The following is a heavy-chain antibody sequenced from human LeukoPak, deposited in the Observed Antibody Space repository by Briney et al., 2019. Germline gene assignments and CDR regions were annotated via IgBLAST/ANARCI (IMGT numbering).Heavy chain of an antibody. CDR1: RFIFNDYA. CDR3: AKDCGSYGSLGVCYFDY. D-gene: IGHD1-26*01. Sequence: GGSLRLSCAGSRFIFNDYAMNWVRQAPGKGLEWVSAISGSGGSTYYADSVKGRFTISRDNSKNTLYLQMNSLRAEDTAVYYCAKDCGSYGSLGVCYFDYWGQGTLVTVSS. V-gene: IGHV3-23*01. CDR2: ISGSGGST. J-gene: IGHJ4*02.